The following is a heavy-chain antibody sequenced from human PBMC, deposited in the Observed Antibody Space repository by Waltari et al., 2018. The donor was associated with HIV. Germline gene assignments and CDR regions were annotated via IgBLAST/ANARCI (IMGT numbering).Heavy chain of an antibody. Sequence: QVQLVQSGAEVKKPGASVKVSCKASGYTFTSSGICWVRQAPGQGLEWMGWISAYNGNTNYAQKLQGRVTMTTDTSTSTAYMELRSLRSDDTAVYYCARDSMITFGGVIGRRWFDPWGQGTLVTVSS. V-gene: IGHV1-18*01. J-gene: IGHJ5*02. CDR1: GYTFTSSG. CDR3: ARDSMITFGGVIGRRWFDP. CDR2: ISAYNGNT. D-gene: IGHD3-16*02.